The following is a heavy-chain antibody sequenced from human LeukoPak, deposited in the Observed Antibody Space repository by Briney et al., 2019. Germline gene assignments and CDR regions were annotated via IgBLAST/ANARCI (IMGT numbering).Heavy chain of an antibody. Sequence: GGSLRLSCAASGFTFSSYGMHWVRQAPGKGLEWVAVISYDGSNKYYADSVKGRFTISRDNAKNSLYLQMNSLRAEDTAVYYCARVVPGGWELLNDYWGQGTLVTVSS. V-gene: IGHV3-30*03. J-gene: IGHJ4*02. CDR3: ARVVPGGWELLNDY. D-gene: IGHD1-26*01. CDR2: ISYDGSNK. CDR1: GFTFSSYG.